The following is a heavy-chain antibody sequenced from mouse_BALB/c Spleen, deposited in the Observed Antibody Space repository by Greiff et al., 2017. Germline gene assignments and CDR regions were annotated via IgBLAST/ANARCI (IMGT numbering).Heavy chain of an antibody. CDR1: GFTFSSFG. D-gene: IGHD2-2*01. CDR2: ISSGSSTI. CDR3: ARGGYDVGYYAMDY. J-gene: IGHJ4*01. Sequence: EVQGVESGGGLVQPGGSRKLSCAASGFTFSSFGMHWVRQAPEKGLEWVAYISSGSSTIYYADTVKGRFTISRDNPKNTLFLQMTSLRSEDTAMYYCARGGYDVGYYAMDYWGQGTSVTVSS. V-gene: IGHV5-17*02.